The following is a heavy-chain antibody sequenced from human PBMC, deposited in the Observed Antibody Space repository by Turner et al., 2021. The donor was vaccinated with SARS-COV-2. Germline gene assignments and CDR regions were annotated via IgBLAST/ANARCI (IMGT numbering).Heavy chain of an antibody. Sequence: HVQLHQWVAGLFTPSETLSLTCAVYGWSFSGYYWSWIRQPPGQGLEWIGEINHSGSTNYNPSHKSRVTIAVDKSKNQFSLKLSSVTAADTAVYYCASGDVDIVAIPNSGDAFDIWGQGTMVTVSS. J-gene: IGHJ3*02. CDR3: ASGDVDIVAIPNSGDAFDI. D-gene: IGHD5-12*01. V-gene: IGHV4-34*01. CDR1: GWSFSGYY. CDR2: INHSGST.